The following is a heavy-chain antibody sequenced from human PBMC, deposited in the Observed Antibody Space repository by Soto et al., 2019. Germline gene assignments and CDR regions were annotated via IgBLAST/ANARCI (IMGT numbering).Heavy chain of an antibody. CDR3: AKDRHYGSGTYSDSYPGY. CDR2: ISGSGGTT. Sequence: EVQLLESGGGLVQPGGSLRLSCGGSGFTFNSYAMTWVRQAPGKGLEWVSAISGSGGTTYYANSVKGRFTISRDQSKDTLYLEMNSLRAENPAIYFCAKDRHYGSGTYSDSYPGYWGQGTLGTGSS. V-gene: IGHV3-23*01. CDR1: GFTFNSYA. D-gene: IGHD3-10*01. J-gene: IGHJ4*02.